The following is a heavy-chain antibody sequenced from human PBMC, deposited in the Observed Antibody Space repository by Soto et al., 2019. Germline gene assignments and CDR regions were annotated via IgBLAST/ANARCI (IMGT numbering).Heavy chain of an antibody. CDR3: AKVRYSSPMGYYYGMDV. Sequence: SVKVSCKASRVAFSKFIVTWVRQAPGLGPEWVGGIIPIFGTANYAQKFQGRVTITADESTSTSYMEVNNLRSEDTAVYYCAKVRYSSPMGYYYGMDVWGQGTTVTVSS. V-gene: IGHV1-69*13. D-gene: IGHD6-19*01. CDR2: IIPIFGTA. J-gene: IGHJ6*02. CDR1: RVAFSKFI.